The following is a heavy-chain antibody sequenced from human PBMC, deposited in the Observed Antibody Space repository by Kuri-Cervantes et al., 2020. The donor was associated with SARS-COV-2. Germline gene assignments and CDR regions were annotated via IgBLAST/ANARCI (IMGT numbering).Heavy chain of an antibody. D-gene: IGHD6-6*01. CDR2: IYHSGST. Sequence: LRLSCTVPGGSISSGGYYWSWIRQPPGKGLEWIGYIYHSGSTYYNPSLKSRVTISVDRSKNQFSLKLSSVTAADTAVYYCARVMSTSSIAARPRPYYFDYWGQGTLVTVSS. CDR3: ARVMSTSSIAARPRPYYFDY. J-gene: IGHJ4*02. V-gene: IGHV4-30-2*01. CDR1: GGSISSGGYY.